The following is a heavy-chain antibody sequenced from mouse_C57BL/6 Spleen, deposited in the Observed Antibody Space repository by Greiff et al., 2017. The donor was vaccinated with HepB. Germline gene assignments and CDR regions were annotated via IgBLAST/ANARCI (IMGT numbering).Heavy chain of an antibody. CDR1: GYTFTDYY. Sequence: SGAELVRPGASVKLSCKASGYTFTDYYINWVKQRPGQGLEWIARIYPGSGNTYYNEKFKGKATLTAEKSSSTAYMQLSSLTSEDSAVYFCARGGPPYAMDYWGQGTSVTVSS. CDR3: ARGGPPYAMDY. V-gene: IGHV1-76*01. CDR2: IYPGSGNT. J-gene: IGHJ4*01.